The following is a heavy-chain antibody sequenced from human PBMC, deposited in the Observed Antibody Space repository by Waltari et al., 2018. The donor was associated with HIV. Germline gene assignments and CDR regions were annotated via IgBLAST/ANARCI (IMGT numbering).Heavy chain of an antibody. CDR3: ARERFGSSYFGY. CDR1: GFTFSSYA. J-gene: IGHJ4*02. V-gene: IGHV3-48*04. Sequence: ASGFTFSSYAMNWVRQAPGKGLEWVSYISSSSTTINYADSVKGRFTISRDNAKNLLYLQMSSLRAEDTAVYFCARERFGSSYFGYWGQGTLVTVSS. D-gene: IGHD6-6*01. CDR2: ISSSSTTI.